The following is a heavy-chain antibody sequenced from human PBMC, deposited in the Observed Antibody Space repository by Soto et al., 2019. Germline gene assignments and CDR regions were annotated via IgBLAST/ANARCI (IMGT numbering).Heavy chain of an antibody. CDR3: AKDRYYDSSGYYY. V-gene: IGHV3-23*01. Sequence: LRLSCAASGFTFSDYAMAWVRQAPGKGLEWVSSISGRGDGTYYAGSVKGRFTISRDNSKNTVYLQMNSLRAEDTAVYYCAKDRYYDSSGYYYFGQGTLVTVSS. CDR1: GFTFSDYA. J-gene: IGHJ4*02. D-gene: IGHD3-22*01. CDR2: ISGRGDGT.